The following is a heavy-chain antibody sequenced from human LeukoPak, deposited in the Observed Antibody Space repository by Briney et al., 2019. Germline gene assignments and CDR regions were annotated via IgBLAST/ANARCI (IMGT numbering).Heavy chain of an antibody. CDR2: IYHSGST. CDR1: GYSISSGYY. J-gene: IGHJ3*02. D-gene: IGHD3-9*01. Sequence: PSETLSLTCTVSGYSISSGYYWGWIRQPPGKGLEWIGSIYHSGSTYYNPSLKSRVTISVDTSKNQFSLKLSSVTAADTAVYYCARPSRYYDILTGYPTHAFDIWGQGTMVTVSS. V-gene: IGHV4-38-2*02. CDR3: ARPSRYYDILTGYPTHAFDI.